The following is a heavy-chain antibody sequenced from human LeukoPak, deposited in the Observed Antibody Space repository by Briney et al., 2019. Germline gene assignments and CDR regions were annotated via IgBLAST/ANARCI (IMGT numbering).Heavy chain of an antibody. J-gene: IGHJ4*02. CDR3: ARVNFGGLL. D-gene: IGHD3-16*01. Sequence: GSLRLSCAASGFTFSSYSMNWVRQAPGKGLEWIGSISYSGSTYYNPSLKSRVTVSVATSKNQFSLKLSSVTAADTAVYYCARVNFGGLLWGQGTLVTVSS. CDR1: GFTFSSYS. CDR2: ISYSGST. V-gene: IGHV4-39*07.